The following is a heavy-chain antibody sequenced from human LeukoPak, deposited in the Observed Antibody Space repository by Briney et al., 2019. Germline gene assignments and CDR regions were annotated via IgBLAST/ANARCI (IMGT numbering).Heavy chain of an antibody. V-gene: IGHV4-34*01. CDR1: GGSFSGYY. Sequence: SSETLSLTCAVYGGSFSGYYWSWIRQPPGKGLEWIGEINHSGSTNYNPSLKSRVTISVDTSKNQFSLKLSSVTAADTAVYYCARRRYYGSGSYYNYNYYYYMDVWGKGTTVTVSS. CDR2: INHSGST. J-gene: IGHJ6*03. CDR3: ARRRYYGSGSYYNYNYYYYMDV. D-gene: IGHD3-10*01.